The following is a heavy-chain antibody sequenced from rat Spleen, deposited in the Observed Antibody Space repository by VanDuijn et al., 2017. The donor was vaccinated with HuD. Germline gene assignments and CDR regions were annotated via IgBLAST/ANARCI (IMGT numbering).Heavy chain of an antibody. CDR2: ITTTGGST. CDR3: SREGLYGNFFDY. J-gene: IGHJ2*01. V-gene: IGHV5-31*01. CDR1: GFTFNNYW. Sequence: EVQLVESGGGLVQPGRSLKLSCVTSGFTFNNYWMTWIRQAPGKGLEWVASITTTGGSTYYSGSVKGRFTISRDNAKSTLYLQMDSLRSEDTATYYCSREGLYGNFFDYCGQGVMVTVSS. D-gene: IGHD1-11*01.